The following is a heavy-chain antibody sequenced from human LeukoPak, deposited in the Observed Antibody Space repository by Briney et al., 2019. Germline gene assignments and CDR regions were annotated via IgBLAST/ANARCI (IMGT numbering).Heavy chain of an antibody. CDR3: ARVGGEMATLDY. V-gene: IGHV1-69*04. CDR1: GGTFSSYA. CDR2: IIPILGIA. D-gene: IGHD5-24*01. J-gene: IGHJ4*02. Sequence: GASVKVSCKASGGTFSSYAISWVRQAPGQGLEWMGRIIPILGIANYAQKFQGRVTITADKSTSTAYMELSSLRSEDTAVYYCARVGGEMATLDYWGQGTLVTVSS.